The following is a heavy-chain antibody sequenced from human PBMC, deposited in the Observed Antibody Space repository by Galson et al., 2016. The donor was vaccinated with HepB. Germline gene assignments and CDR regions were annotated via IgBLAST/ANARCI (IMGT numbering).Heavy chain of an antibody. CDR1: GHTFSSYY. J-gene: IGHJ5*02. D-gene: IGHD1-26*01. Sequence: SVKVSCKASGHTFSSYYMHWVRQAPGQGLEWMGIINPNGSSASYAQQFQGRVTMTWDTSTSTLYMELSSLRSEDTAVYYCARGIAKMYWFDPWGQGTLVTVSS. CDR2: INPNGSSA. CDR3: ARGIAKMYWFDP. V-gene: IGHV1-46*01.